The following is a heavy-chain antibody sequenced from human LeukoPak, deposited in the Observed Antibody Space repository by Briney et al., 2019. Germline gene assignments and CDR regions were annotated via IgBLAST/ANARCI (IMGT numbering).Heavy chain of an antibody. CDR2: ISGSGGST. V-gene: IGHV3-23*01. CDR1: GFTFSSYA. CDR3: ARDLEYPPYFDY. D-gene: IGHD3-3*01. J-gene: IGHJ4*02. Sequence: GGSLRLSCAASGFTFSSYAMSWVRQAPGKGLEWVSAISGSGGSTYYADSVKGRFTISRDNAKNSLYLQMNSLRAEDTAVYYCARDLEYPPYFDYWGQGTLVTVSS.